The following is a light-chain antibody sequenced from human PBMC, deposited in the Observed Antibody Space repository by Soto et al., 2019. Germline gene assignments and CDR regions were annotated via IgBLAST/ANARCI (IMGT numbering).Light chain of an antibody. Sequence: QSVVTQPRSVSWSPGQSVTISCTGTSSDVGTYDFVSWYQQHPGKAPRLMIFDVSERPSGVPDRFSGSKSGNTASLTISGLQAEDEADYYCCLYAVTFYVFGTGTKVTVL. CDR2: DVS. CDR1: SSDVGTYDF. CDR3: CLYAVTFYV. J-gene: IGLJ1*01. V-gene: IGLV2-11*01.